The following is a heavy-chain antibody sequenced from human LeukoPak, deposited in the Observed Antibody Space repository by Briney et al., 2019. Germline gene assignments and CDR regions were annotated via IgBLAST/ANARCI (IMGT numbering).Heavy chain of an antibody. D-gene: IGHD3-16*01. J-gene: IGHJ4*02. CDR2: ISSSGSTI. Sequence: PGGSLRLSCAASGFTFSSYEMNWVRQAPGKGLEWVSYISSSGSTIYYADSVKGRFTISRDNAKNSLYLQMNSLRAEDTAVYYCARGLGVVRVDYWGQGTLVTVSS. CDR1: GFTFSSYE. V-gene: IGHV3-48*03. CDR3: ARGLGVVRVDY.